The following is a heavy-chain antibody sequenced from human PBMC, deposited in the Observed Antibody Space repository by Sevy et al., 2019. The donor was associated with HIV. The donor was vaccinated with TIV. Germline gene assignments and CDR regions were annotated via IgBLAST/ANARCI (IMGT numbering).Heavy chain of an antibody. Sequence: GGSLRLSCAASGFTFSDYYMSWIRQAPGKGLEWISYVSSDYTYIDYADPVKGRFSISRDNAKNSLYLQMNILTPGDTAVYYCARDRRNYGGHHFDLWGQGTPVTVSS. V-gene: IGHV3-11*06. CDR1: GFTFSDYY. J-gene: IGHJ4*02. CDR2: VSSDYTYI. CDR3: ARDRRNYGGHHFDL. D-gene: IGHD2-21*01.